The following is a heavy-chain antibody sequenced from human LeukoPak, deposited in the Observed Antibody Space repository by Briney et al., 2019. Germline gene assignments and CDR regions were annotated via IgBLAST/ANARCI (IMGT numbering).Heavy chain of an antibody. CDR1: GFTFESDG. Sequence: AGGSLRLSCAASGFTFESDGMRWVRQVPGKGLEWLAFLTYDVRSTSYSECVRDRFSISRDNSKNTLYLQMNTLRDEDTAVYYCAKTLSSRGVYFYYFDSWGQGTLVTVSS. D-gene: IGHD2/OR15-2a*01. CDR3: AKTLSSRGVYFYYFDS. J-gene: IGHJ4*02. CDR2: LTYDVRST. V-gene: IGHV3-30*02.